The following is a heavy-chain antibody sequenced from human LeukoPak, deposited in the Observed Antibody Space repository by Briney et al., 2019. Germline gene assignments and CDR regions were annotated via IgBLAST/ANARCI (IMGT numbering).Heavy chain of an antibody. V-gene: IGHV4-30-2*06. CDR2: AYHSGSA. CDR3: ARVHYDVLTGYLGGMDV. CDR1: GRSISSDSYS. J-gene: IGHJ6*04. Sequence: SETLSLTCAVSGRSISSDSYSWTWIRQSPTKGLEWIGYAYHSGSAYYNPSFESRVTMSADRSKNQFSLKLSSVTAADTGVYYCARVHYDVLTGYLGGMDVWGKGTTVTVSS. D-gene: IGHD3-9*01.